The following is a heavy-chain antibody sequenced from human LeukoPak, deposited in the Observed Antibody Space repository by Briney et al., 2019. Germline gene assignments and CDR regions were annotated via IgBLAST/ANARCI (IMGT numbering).Heavy chain of an antibody. V-gene: IGHV3-9*01. CDR1: GFTFDDYA. D-gene: IGHD3-22*01. Sequence: GGSLRLSCAASGFTFDDYAMHWVRQAPGKGLEWVSGISWNSGSIGYADSVKGRFTISRDNAKNSLYLQMNSLRAEDTAWYYCAKGYYYDRSGYPLDYWGQGTPVTVSS. CDR2: ISWNSGSI. CDR3: AKGYYYDRSGYPLDY. J-gene: IGHJ4*02.